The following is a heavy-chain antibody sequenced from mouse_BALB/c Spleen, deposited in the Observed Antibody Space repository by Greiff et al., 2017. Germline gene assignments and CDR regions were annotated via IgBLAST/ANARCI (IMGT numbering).Heavy chain of an antibody. V-gene: IGHV1-18*01. CDR2: INPNNGGT. Sequence: VQLQQSGPELVKPGASVKIPCKASGYTFTDYNMDWVKQSHGKSLEWIGDINPNNGGTIYNQKFKGKATLTADKSSSTAYMELRSLTSEDTAVYYCARKELPVVDDAMDYWGQGTSVTVSS. CDR1: GYTFTDYN. J-gene: IGHJ4*01. D-gene: IGHD1-1*01. CDR3: ARKELPVVDDAMDY.